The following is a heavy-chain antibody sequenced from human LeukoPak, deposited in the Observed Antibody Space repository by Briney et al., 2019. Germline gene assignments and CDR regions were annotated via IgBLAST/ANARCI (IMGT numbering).Heavy chain of an antibody. CDR1: GYTFTGYY. Sequence: ASVKVSCKASGYTFTGYYMHWVRQAPGQGLEWMGWINPNSGGTNYAQKFQGRVTMTRDTSISTAYMELSRLRSDDTAVYYYARGVYGDYVGNWFDPWGQGTLVTVSS. CDR2: INPNSGGT. CDR3: ARGVYGDYVGNWFDP. V-gene: IGHV1-2*02. J-gene: IGHJ5*02. D-gene: IGHD4-17*01.